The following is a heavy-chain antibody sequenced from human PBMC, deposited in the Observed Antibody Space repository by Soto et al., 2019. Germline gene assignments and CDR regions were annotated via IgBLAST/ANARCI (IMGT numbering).Heavy chain of an antibody. J-gene: IGHJ6*02. V-gene: IGHV4-34*01. CDR3: ARGWGYGYGFYYYYYGMDV. Sequence: ETLSLTCAVYGGSLSGYYWSWIRQPPGKGLEWIGEINHSGSTNYNPSLKSRVTISVDTSKNQFSLQLSSVTAADTAVYYCARGWGYGYGFYYYYYGMDVWGQGTTVTVSS. CDR2: INHSGST. CDR1: GGSLSGYY. D-gene: IGHD5-18*01.